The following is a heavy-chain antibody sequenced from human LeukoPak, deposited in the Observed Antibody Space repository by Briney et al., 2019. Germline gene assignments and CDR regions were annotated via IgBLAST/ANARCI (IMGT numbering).Heavy chain of an antibody. Sequence: ASVKVSCKASGGTFSSYPITWVRQAPGQGLEWMGGIIPIFGTANYAQKFQGRVTITADESTSTAYMELSSLRSEDTAVYYCARGSAYCGGDCYSYSYYHYMDVWGKGTTVTVSS. CDR3: ARGSAYCGGDCYSYSYYHYMDV. J-gene: IGHJ6*03. CDR2: IIPIFGTA. V-gene: IGHV1-69*13. CDR1: GGTFSSYP. D-gene: IGHD2-21*01.